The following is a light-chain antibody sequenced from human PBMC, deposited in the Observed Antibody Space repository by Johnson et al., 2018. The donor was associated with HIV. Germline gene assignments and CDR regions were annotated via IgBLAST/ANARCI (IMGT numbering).Light chain of an antibody. CDR3: GTWDSSLSAGV. CDR1: RSNVGSSF. CDR2: DNN. Sequence: TQPPSVSAAPGQTVTISCSGSRSNVGSSFVSWYRQVPGTAPKLLIYDNNKRPSGIPDRFSGSKSGTSATLGITGLQTGDEADYYCGTWDSSLSAGVFGTGTKVTVL. J-gene: IGLJ1*01. V-gene: IGLV1-51*01.